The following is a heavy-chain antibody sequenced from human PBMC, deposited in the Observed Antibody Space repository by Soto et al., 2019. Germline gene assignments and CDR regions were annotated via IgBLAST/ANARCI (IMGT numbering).Heavy chain of an antibody. CDR1: GFTFSGYS. Sequence: LRLSVAASGFTFSGYSLNWVRQAPGKVLEWVSSISSSSSYIDYADSVKGRFTISRDNAKNSLFLQMTSLRAEDTAVYYCARDQTSFGVTKKTGMHVWGQGTSVMVAS. D-gene: IGHD3-3*01. V-gene: IGHV3-21*01. CDR2: ISSSSSYI. CDR3: ARDQTSFGVTKKTGMHV. J-gene: IGHJ6*01.